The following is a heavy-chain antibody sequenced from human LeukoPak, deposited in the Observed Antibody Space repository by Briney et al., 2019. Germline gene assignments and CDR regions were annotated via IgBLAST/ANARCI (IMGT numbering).Heavy chain of an antibody. CDR1: GFTFSSYG. D-gene: IGHD6-19*01. Sequence: PGGSLRLSCAASGFTFSSYGMHWVRQAPGKGLEWVAFIRYDGSNKYYADSVEGRFTISRDNSKNTLYLQMNSLRAEDTAVYYCAKDLTVGYSSGFSFDYWGQGTLVTVSS. CDR2: IRYDGSNK. CDR3: AKDLTVGYSSGFSFDY. V-gene: IGHV3-30*02. J-gene: IGHJ4*02.